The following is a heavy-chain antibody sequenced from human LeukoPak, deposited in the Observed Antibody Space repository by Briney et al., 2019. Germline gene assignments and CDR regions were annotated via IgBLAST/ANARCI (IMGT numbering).Heavy chain of an antibody. CDR1: GGSFSGYY. CDR3: ARGLGTMIGEDY. D-gene: IGHD3-22*01. Sequence: PSETLSLTCAVYGGSFSGYYWSWIRQPPGKGLEWIGEINHSGSTNYNPSLKSRDTISVDTSKNQFSLKLSSVTAADTAVYYCARGLGTMIGEDYWGQGTLVTVSS. J-gene: IGHJ4*02. CDR2: INHSGST. V-gene: IGHV4-34*01.